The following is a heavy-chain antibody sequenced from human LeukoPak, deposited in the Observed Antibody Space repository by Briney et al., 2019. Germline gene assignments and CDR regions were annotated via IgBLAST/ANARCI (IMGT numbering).Heavy chain of an antibody. D-gene: IGHD6-19*01. V-gene: IGHV4-34*01. J-gene: IGHJ4*02. Sequence: SETLSLTCAVYGGSFSGYYWSWIRQPPGKGLEWIGEINHSGSTNYNPSLKSRVTITVDTSKNQFSLKLSSVTAADTAVYYCARSWLVWGQGTQVIVSS. CDR3: ARSWLV. CDR2: INHSGST. CDR1: GGSFSGYY.